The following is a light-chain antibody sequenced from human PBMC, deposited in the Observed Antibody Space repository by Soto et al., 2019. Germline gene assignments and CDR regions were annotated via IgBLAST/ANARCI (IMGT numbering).Light chain of an antibody. CDR3: AVWDARLNGQV. V-gene: IGLV1-44*01. CDR2: TND. CDR1: SSNMGSNT. J-gene: IGLJ1*01. Sequence: QSVLTQPPSASATPGQRVTISCYGSSSNMGSNTVHWFQQFPGTAPRLLISTNDQRPSGVPDRFIGSNSGTSASLAISGLQFEDEADYYCAVWDARLNGQVFGTGTRSPS.